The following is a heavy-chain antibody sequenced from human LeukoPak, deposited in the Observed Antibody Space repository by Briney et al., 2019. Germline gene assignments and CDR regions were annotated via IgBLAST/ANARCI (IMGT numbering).Heavy chain of an antibody. Sequence: PGGSLRLSCAASGFTFSSYSMNWVRQAPGKGLEWVSYISSSSSTIYYADSVKGRFTISRDNAKNSLYLQMNSLRAEDTAVYYCARVPYSSSWDDAFDIWGQGTVVTVSS. V-gene: IGHV3-48*01. CDR3: ARVPYSSSWDDAFDI. CDR1: GFTFSSYS. D-gene: IGHD6-13*01. J-gene: IGHJ3*02. CDR2: ISSSSSTI.